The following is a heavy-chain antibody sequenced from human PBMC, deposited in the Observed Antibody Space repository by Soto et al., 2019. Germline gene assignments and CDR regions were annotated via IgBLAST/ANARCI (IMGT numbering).Heavy chain of an antibody. CDR2: IIPIFGTA. Sequence: SVKVSCHASGGTFRRYSIRWLRQAPLQGLEWMGGIIPIFGTANYAQKFQGRVTITADESTSTAYMELSSLRSEDTAVYYCARREYYDSSGYYYDFDYWGQGTLVTVSS. V-gene: IGHV1-69*13. CDR1: GGTFRRYS. CDR3: ARREYYDSSGYYYDFDY. J-gene: IGHJ4*02. D-gene: IGHD3-22*01.